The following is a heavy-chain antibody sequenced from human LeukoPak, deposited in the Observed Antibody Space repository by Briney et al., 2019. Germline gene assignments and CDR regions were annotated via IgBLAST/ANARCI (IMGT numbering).Heavy chain of an antibody. CDR2: IIPILGIA. Sequence: GASVKVSCKASGGTFSSYTISWVRQAPGQGLEWMGRIIPILGIANYAQKFRGRVTITADKSTSTAYMELSSLRSEDTAVYYCAVYCSSTSCFRFDPWGQGTLVTVSS. CDR1: GGTFSSYT. V-gene: IGHV1-69*02. CDR3: AVYCSSTSCFRFDP. J-gene: IGHJ5*02. D-gene: IGHD2-2*01.